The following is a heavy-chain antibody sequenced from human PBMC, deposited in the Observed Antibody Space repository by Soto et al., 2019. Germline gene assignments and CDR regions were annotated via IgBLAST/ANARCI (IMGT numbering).Heavy chain of an antibody. CDR1: GDSVTSHY. CDR2: MHYTGFS. D-gene: IGHD2-15*01. CDR3: ARRAVSSYYSNY. V-gene: IGHV4-59*08. Sequence: SETLSLTCSFSGDSVTSHYLAWIRQSPEKGLEWIGYMHYTGFSHYNPSLKSRLTISVDRSKNQFTLQLSSVTAADTAVYYCARRAVSSYYSNYWGLGTLVTLPS. J-gene: IGHJ4*02.